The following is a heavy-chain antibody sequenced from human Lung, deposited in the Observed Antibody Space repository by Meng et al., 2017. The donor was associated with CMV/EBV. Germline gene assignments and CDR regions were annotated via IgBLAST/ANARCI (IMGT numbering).Heavy chain of an antibody. CDR3: ARAAFPRDYFDY. V-gene: IGHV3-11*04. J-gene: IGHJ4*02. CDR2: ISGGGGTI. CDR1: GFMFSDYY. D-gene: IGHD6-25*01. Sequence: GESXKISCAASGFMFSDYYITWIRQAPGKGLEWVSYISGGGGTIYYADSVKGRFIISRDNARNSLYLQMNSLRAEDTAVYYCARAAFPRDYFDYWGQGTLVTVSS.